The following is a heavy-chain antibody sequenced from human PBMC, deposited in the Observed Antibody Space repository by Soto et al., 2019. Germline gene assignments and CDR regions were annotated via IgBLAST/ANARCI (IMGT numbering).Heavy chain of an antibody. V-gene: IGHV3-7*05. D-gene: IGHD2-15*01. CDR3: ARGGRNIWPVYSWFDP. CDR2: IKQDGSDK. Sequence: EVQLVESGGGLVQPGGSLRLSCAASGFTFSTYNMTWVRQAPGKGLEWVATIKQDGSDKYYVDSVKGRFTISRDNAKNSLYLQMNSLRAEDTAVYFCARGGRNIWPVYSWFDPWGQGTLVTVSS. CDR1: GFTFSTYN. J-gene: IGHJ5*02.